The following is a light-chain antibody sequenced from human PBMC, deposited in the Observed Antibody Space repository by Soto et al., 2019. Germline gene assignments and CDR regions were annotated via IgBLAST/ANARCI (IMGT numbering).Light chain of an antibody. CDR1: SVDVGAYDF. J-gene: IGLJ1*01. Sequence: QSALTQPHSVSGSPGQSVTISWTGTSVDVGAYDFVSWYQQHPGKAPKLLIYVVSGRPSGVPHRFSGSKSGNAASLTISGLQAEDEADYYCSSFTTSHTYVFGTGTKLTGL. CDR2: VVS. CDR3: SSFTTSHTYV. V-gene: IGLV2-11*01.